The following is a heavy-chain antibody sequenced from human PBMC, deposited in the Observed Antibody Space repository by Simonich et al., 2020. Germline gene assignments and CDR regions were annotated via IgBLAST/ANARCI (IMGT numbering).Heavy chain of an antibody. V-gene: IGHV1-18*01. CDR3: ARASRGTWWYYYFDY. CDR1: CYTFTSYG. D-gene: IGHD2-15*01. J-gene: IGHJ4*02. CDR2: LSSDHRNT. Sequence: QVQLVQSGAEVKKPGASVNVSCTASCYTFTSYGITWVRQAPEQVLEWMGRLSSDHRNTNYAQQLQCRVTMTTDTATSTAYMELRSLRSDDTAVYYCARASRGTWWYYYFDYWGQGTLVTVSS.